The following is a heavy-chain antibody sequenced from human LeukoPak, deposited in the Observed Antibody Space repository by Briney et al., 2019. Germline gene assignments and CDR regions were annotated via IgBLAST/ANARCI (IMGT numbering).Heavy chain of an antibody. Sequence: SETLSLTCTVSGGSISSYYWSWIRQPPGKGLEWIGYIYYSGSTNYNPSLKSRVTISVDTSRNQFSLKLNSVTAADTAVYYCARGSGTYYYDSGGYLNWFDPWGQGILVTVSS. V-gene: IGHV4-59*08. CDR3: ARGSGTYYYDSGGYLNWFDP. J-gene: IGHJ5*02. CDR2: IYYSGST. D-gene: IGHD3-22*01. CDR1: GGSISSYY.